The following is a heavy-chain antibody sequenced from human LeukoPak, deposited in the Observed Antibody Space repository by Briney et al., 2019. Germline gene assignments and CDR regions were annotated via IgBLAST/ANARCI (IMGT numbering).Heavy chain of an antibody. D-gene: IGHD6-19*01. V-gene: IGHV3-20*04. CDR1: GFTFDDYD. CDR3: GKDRRPGIAVAGTTDY. J-gene: IGHJ4*02. CDR2: INWNGGST. Sequence: GGSLRLSCAASGFTFDDYDLSWVRQAPGKGLEWVSGINWNGGSTGYSDSLKGRFTISRDNAKNSLYLQMNSLRAEDTAVYYCGKDRRPGIAVAGTTDYWGQGTLVTVSS.